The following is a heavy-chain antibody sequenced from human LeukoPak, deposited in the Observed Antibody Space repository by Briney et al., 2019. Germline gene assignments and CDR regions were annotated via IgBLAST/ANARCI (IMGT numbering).Heavy chain of an antibody. J-gene: IGHJ5*02. CDR2: ISGSGGRT. D-gene: IGHD5-18*01. CDR3: AGDLKKIKLWAPRGLGP. V-gene: IGHV3-23*01. Sequence: GGTLRLSCAASGFTFSSYVMSWVRQAPGKGLEWVSGISGSGGRTYYADSVKGRFTISRDNSKNTLYLQMNSLRAEDTAVYYWAGDLKKIKLWAPRGLGPWGPGTLVTVSS. CDR1: GFTFSSYV.